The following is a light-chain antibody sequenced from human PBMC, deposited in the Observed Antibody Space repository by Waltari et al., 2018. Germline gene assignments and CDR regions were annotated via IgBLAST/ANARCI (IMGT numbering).Light chain of an antibody. CDR1: QSVSSY. Sequence: EIVLTQSPATLSLSLGERAALSCRASQSVSSYLAWSQQKPGQAPRFLIYDAFNRATGIPARFSGSGSGTDFTLTITSLEPEDSAVYYCQHRSSWPLTFGGGTKVEI. CDR2: DAF. CDR3: QHRSSWPLT. J-gene: IGKJ4*02. V-gene: IGKV3-11*01.